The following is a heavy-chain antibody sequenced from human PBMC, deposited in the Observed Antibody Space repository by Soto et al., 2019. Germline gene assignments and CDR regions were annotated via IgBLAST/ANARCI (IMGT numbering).Heavy chain of an antibody. J-gene: IGHJ6*02. V-gene: IGHV1-2*04. Sequence: ASVKVSCKASGYTFTGYYMHWVRQAPGQGLEWLGWINPSSGGTNYAQKFQGWVTMTRDTSISTAYMELSRLRSDDTAVYYCARGGSLWFGELSAYYYGMDVWGPGTTVTVSS. CDR3: ARGGSLWFGELSAYYYGMDV. CDR2: INPSSGGT. D-gene: IGHD3-10*01. CDR1: GYTFTGYY.